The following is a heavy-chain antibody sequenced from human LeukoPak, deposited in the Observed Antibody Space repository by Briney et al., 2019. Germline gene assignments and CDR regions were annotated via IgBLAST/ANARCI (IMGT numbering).Heavy chain of an antibody. D-gene: IGHD3-3*01. J-gene: IGHJ4*02. CDR3: AIPPWGITIFGVVSHY. CDR1: GFTFSSYA. Sequence: GGSLRLSCAAYGFTFSSYAMSWVRQAPGKGLEWVSAINGSGGSTYYADSVKGRLTISRDNSKNTLYLQMNSLRAEDTAVYDCAIPPWGITIFGVVSHYWGQGTLVTVSS. V-gene: IGHV3-23*01. CDR2: INGSGGST.